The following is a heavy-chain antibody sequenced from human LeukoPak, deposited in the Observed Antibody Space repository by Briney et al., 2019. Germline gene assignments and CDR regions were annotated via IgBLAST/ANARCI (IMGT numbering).Heavy chain of an antibody. V-gene: IGHV1-46*01. Sequence: ASVKVSCKASGYTFTGYYMHWVRQAPGQGLEWMGIINPSGGSTSYAQKFQGRVTMTRDTSTSTVYMELSSLRSEDTAVYYCARDRAIAAALLDWGQGTLVTVSS. CDR3: ARDRAIAAALLD. CDR1: GYTFTGYY. CDR2: INPSGGST. J-gene: IGHJ4*02. D-gene: IGHD6-13*01.